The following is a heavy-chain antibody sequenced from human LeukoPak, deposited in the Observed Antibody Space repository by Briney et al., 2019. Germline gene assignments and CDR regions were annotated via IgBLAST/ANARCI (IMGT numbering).Heavy chain of an antibody. CDR3: AIMDSSGYYPDY. Sequence: PSETLSLTCAVYGGSFSGYYWSWIRPPPGKGLEWIGEINHSGSTNYNPSLKSRVTISVDTSKNQFSLKLSSVTAADTAVYYCAIMDSSGYYPDYWGQGTLVTVSS. CDR2: INHSGST. J-gene: IGHJ4*02. CDR1: GGSFSGYY. V-gene: IGHV4-34*01. D-gene: IGHD3-22*01.